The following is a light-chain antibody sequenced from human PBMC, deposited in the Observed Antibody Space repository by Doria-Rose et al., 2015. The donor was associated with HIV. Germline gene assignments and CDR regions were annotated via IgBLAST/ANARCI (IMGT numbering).Light chain of an antibody. J-gene: IGKJ3*01. CDR3: QQYYDTPS. CDR1: QSLLHTSKNY. Sequence: TQSPESLGMSLGERATFNCKPNQSLLHTSKNYLAWYQQKPGQPPNLLIYWASTRQSGAPARFSGSGSGTDFTLTISSLEAEDVAVYYCQQYYDTPSFGPGTTVDIK. V-gene: IGKV4-1*01. CDR2: WAS.